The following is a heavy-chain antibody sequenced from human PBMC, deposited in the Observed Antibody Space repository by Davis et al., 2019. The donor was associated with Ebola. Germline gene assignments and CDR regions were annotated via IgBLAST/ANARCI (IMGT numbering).Heavy chain of an antibody. J-gene: IGHJ4*02. CDR1: GGSISSGDYY. V-gene: IGHV4-30-4*01. Sequence: MPSETLSLTCTVSGGSISSGDYYWSWIRQPPGKGLEWIGYIYYSGSTYYNPSLKSRVTISVDTSTNQFSLKLTSVTAADTAVYYCARLQGGQLLFTGYFDYWGQGTLVTVSS. D-gene: IGHD2-2*01. CDR2: IYYSGST. CDR3: ARLQGGQLLFTGYFDY.